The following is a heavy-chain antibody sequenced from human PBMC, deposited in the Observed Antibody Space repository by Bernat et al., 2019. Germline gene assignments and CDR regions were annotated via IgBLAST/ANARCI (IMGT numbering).Heavy chain of an antibody. D-gene: IGHD3-16*01. Sequence: EVQLVESGGGLVQPGGSLRLSCAASGFTFSSYEMNWVRQAPGKGLEWVSYISSSGSTIYYADSVKGRFTISRDNAKNSLYLKMNSLRAEDTAVYYCASGGSVWGIKFDCWGQGTLVTASS. J-gene: IGHJ4*02. CDR3: ASGGSVWGIKFDC. V-gene: IGHV3-48*03. CDR2: ISSSGSTI. CDR1: GFTFSSYE.